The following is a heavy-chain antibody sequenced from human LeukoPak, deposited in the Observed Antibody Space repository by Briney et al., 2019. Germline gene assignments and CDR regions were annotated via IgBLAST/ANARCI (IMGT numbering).Heavy chain of an antibody. CDR1: GGSISSYY. Sequence: SETLSLTCTVSGGSISSYYWSWIRQPPGKGLEWIGYIHYSGNTRENPPLKSRVTISVDTSKNQFSLRLSSVTAADTAIYFCARISLGGSSNYFDYWGQGTLVTVSS. CDR2: IHYSGNT. D-gene: IGHD2-15*01. CDR3: ARISLGGSSNYFDY. J-gene: IGHJ4*02. V-gene: IGHV4-59*01.